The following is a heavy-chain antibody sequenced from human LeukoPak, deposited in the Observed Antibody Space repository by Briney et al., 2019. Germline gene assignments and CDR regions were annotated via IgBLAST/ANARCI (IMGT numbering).Heavy chain of an antibody. CDR2: IYYSGST. Sequence: SETLSLTCTVSGGSISSGGYYWSWIRQHPGKGLEWIGYIYYSGSTYYNPSLKSRVTISVDTSKNQFSLKLSSVTAADTAVYYCARVSLSTYGMDVWGQGTTVTVSS. CDR3: ARVSLSTYGMDV. J-gene: IGHJ6*02. D-gene: IGHD3-16*01. V-gene: IGHV4-31*03. CDR1: GGSISSGGYY.